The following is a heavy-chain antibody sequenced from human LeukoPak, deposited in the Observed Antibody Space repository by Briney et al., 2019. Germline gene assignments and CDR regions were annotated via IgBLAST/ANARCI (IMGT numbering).Heavy chain of an antibody. J-gene: IGHJ5*02. Sequence: GGSLRLSCAVSGFAVSSHYMSWVRQAPGKGLEWVSVLYSGGSTYYADSVKGRSTISRDTSKNTLYLQMTSLRSDDTAVYYCAIHDWFDPWGQGTLVTVSS. CDR1: GFAVSSHY. CDR2: LYSGGST. V-gene: IGHV3-53*01. CDR3: AIHDWFDP.